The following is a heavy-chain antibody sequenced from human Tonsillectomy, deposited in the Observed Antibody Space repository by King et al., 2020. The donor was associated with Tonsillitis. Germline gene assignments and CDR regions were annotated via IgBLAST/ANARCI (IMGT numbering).Heavy chain of an antibody. CDR2: IYHSGRT. D-gene: IGHD2-21*01. J-gene: IGHJ4*02. V-gene: IGHV4-4*02. CDR3: ARVGTPLVDYFDY. CDR1: GGSISSSNW. Sequence: QVQLQESGPGLVKPSGTLSLTCAVSGGSISSSNWWSWVRQPPGKGLDWIGEIYHSGRTNFNPPLKSRVTISVDKSKNQFSLKLNPVTAADTAVYYCARVGTPLVDYFDYWGQGTLVTVSS.